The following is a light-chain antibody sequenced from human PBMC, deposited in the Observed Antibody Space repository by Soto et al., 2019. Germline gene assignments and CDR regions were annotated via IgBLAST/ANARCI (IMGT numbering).Light chain of an antibody. V-gene: IGLV1-40*01. Sequence: QSVLTQPPSVSGAPGQRVTISCTGSSSNIGAGYVVHWYQQLPGTAPKLLIYGNSNRPSGVPDRSSGSKSGTSASLAITGLQAEDEADYYCQSYASSLSGSVFGGGTKVTVL. CDR3: QSYASSLSGSV. CDR1: SSNIGAGYV. CDR2: GNS. J-gene: IGLJ2*01.